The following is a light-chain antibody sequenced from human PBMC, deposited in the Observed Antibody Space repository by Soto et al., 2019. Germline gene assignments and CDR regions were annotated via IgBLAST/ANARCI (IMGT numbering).Light chain of an antibody. CDR2: DAS. CDR3: QQYNAYPWT. CDR1: QSISSW. V-gene: IGKV1-5*01. Sequence: DIQMTQSPSTLSASVVDRVTITCRASQSISSWLAWYQQKPGKAPKLLMYDASSLDSGVPSRFSGSGSGTEFTLTISSLQPDDFATYYCQQYNAYPWTFGQGTKVEIK. J-gene: IGKJ1*01.